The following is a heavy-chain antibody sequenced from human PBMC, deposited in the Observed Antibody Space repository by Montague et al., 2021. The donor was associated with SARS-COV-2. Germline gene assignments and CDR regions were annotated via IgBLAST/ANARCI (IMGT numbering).Heavy chain of an antibody. CDR1: SGSFSDYY. Sequence: SETLSLTCAVYSGSFSDYYWTWIRQSPGKGLEWIEEINHTGSATYNPSLKGRATLSRDTSKNQFSLKLQSVTPADTAVYYCARGQVTISGVLIFIPAAGHLDVWGQGTSVTVSS. CDR3: ARGQVTISGVLIFIPAAGHLDV. CDR2: INHTGSA. V-gene: IGHV4-34*01. D-gene: IGHD3-3*01. J-gene: IGHJ3*01.